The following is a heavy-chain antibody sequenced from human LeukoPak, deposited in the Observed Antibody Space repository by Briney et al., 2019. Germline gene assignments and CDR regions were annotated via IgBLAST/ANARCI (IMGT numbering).Heavy chain of an antibody. J-gene: IGHJ4*02. V-gene: IGHV3-23*01. CDR3: AKHGGGGSRSPLDY. CDR1: GFTFSTYA. CDR2: ISGSADST. D-gene: IGHD2-21*01. Sequence: GGSLRLSCAASGFTFSTYAMSWVRQAPGKGMELVSGISGSADSTYYADALKGRFTISRDNSNNTLYLQMYSLRAEDTAIYYCAKHGGGGSRSPLDYWGQGTLVTVSS.